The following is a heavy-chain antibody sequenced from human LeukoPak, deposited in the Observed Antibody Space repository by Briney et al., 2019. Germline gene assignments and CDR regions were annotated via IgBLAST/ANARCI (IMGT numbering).Heavy chain of an antibody. V-gene: IGHV4-39*01. J-gene: IGHJ6*02. Sequence: SETLSLTCTVSGGSISSSSYYWGWIRQPPGKGLEWIGSIYYSGSTYYNPSLKSRVTISVDTSKNQFSLKLSSVTAADTAVYYCARIAGGGGSYWGYYYYYGMDVWGQGTTVTVSS. CDR1: GGSISSSSYY. D-gene: IGHD1-26*01. CDR3: ARIAGGGGSYWGYYYYYGMDV. CDR2: IYYSGST.